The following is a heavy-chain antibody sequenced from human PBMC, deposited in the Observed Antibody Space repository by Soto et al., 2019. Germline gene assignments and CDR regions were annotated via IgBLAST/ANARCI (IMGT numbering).Heavy chain of an antibody. D-gene: IGHD2-2*01. CDR3: ARDKGYCSSTSCYGGGLDAFDI. Sequence: QVQLVQSGAEVKKPGASVKVSCKASGYTFTGYYMHWVRQAPGQGLEWLGWINPNSGCTNYAQKLQGWVTMTRDTSISTAYMELSRMRSDDTAVYYCARDKGYCSSTSCYGGGLDAFDIWGQGTMVTVSS. CDR2: INPNSGCT. V-gene: IGHV1-2*04. J-gene: IGHJ3*02. CDR1: GYTFTGYY.